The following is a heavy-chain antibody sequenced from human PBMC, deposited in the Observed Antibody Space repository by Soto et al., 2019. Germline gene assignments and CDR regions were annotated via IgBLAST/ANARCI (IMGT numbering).Heavy chain of an antibody. CDR2: INHSGST. V-gene: IGHV4-34*01. CDR3: ARGSLNDYVWGSYRFSGGFDY. D-gene: IGHD3-16*02. J-gene: IGHJ4*02. CDR1: GGSFSGYY. Sequence: VQLQQWGAGLLKPSETLSLTCAVYGGSFSGYYWSWIRQPPGKGLEWIGEINHSGSTNYNPSLKSRVTISVDTSKNQFSLKLSSVTAADTAVYYCARGSLNDYVWGSYRFSGGFDYWGQGTLVTVSS.